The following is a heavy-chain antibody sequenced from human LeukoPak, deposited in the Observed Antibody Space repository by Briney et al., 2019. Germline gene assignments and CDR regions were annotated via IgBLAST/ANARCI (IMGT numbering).Heavy chain of an antibody. CDR1: GGSISSGGYY. J-gene: IGHJ4*02. CDR2: IDYSGST. CDR3: ARNPTYYYDSSGYPKFPYFDY. D-gene: IGHD3-22*01. Sequence: SETLSLTCTVSGGSISSGGYYWSWIRQHPGKGLEWIGYIDYSGSTYYNPSLKSRVTISVDTSKNQFSLKLSSVTAADTAVYYCARNPTYYYDSSGYPKFPYFDYWGQGTLVTVSS. V-gene: IGHV4-31*03.